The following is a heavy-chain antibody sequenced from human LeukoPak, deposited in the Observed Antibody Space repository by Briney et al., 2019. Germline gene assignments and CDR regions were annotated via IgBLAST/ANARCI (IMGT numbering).Heavy chain of an antibody. CDR3: AKGSGSYYDY. CDR2: ISYDGSNK. Sequence: PGRYLRLSCAASGFTFSSYGMHWVPQAPGTGPEWVAVISYDGSNKYYADSVKGRFTISRDNSKNTLYLQMNSLRAEDTAVYYCAKGSGSYYDYWGQGTLVTVSS. J-gene: IGHJ4*02. V-gene: IGHV3-30*18. CDR1: GFTFSSYG. D-gene: IGHD3-10*01.